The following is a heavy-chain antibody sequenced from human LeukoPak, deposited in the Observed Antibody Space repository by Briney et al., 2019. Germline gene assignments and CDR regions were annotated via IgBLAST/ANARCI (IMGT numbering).Heavy chain of an antibody. Sequence: ASETLSLTCTVSGGSISSYYWSWIRQPPGKGLEWIGYIYYSGSTNYNPSLKSRVTISVDTSKNQFSLKLSSVTAADTAVYYCAGFYSSSSSFYYYYYGMDVWGRGTTVTVSS. CDR2: IYYSGST. J-gene: IGHJ6*02. CDR3: AGFYSSSSSFYYYYYGMDV. D-gene: IGHD6-6*01. V-gene: IGHV4-59*08. CDR1: GGSISSYY.